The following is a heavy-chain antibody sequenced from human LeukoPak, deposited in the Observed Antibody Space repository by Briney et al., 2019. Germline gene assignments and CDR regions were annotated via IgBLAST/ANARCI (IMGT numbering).Heavy chain of an antibody. Sequence: PSETLSLTCNVSGDSIISSYWAWIRQPPGKGLEWIGEINHSGSTNYNPSLKSRVTISVDTSKNQFSLKLSSVTAADTAVYYCARGGSSSPERYWGQGTLVTVSS. J-gene: IGHJ4*02. CDR2: INHSGST. D-gene: IGHD6-13*01. CDR3: ARGGSSSPERY. CDR1: GDSIISSY. V-gene: IGHV4-34*01.